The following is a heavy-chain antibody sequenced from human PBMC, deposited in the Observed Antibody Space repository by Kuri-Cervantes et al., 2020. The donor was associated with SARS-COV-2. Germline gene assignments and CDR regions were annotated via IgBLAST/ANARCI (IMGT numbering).Heavy chain of an antibody. J-gene: IGHJ3*02. CDR3: ASPRSVAARHPRDAFDI. CDR1: GFTFSDYY. D-gene: IGHD6-6*01. Sequence: GGSLRLSCAASGFTFSDYYMSWIRQAPGKGLEWVSYISSSGSTIYYADSVKGRFTISRDNAKNTLYLQMNSLRAEDTAVYYCASPRSVAARHPRDAFDIWGQGTMVTVSS. CDR2: ISSSGSTI. V-gene: IGHV3-11*04.